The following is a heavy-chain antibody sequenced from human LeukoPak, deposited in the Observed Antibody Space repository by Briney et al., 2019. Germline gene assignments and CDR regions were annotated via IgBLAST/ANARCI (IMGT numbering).Heavy chain of an antibody. J-gene: IGHJ4*02. CDR1: GFTFSSYA. Sequence: PGGSLRLSCAASGFTFSSYAMTWVRQAPGKGLEWVSVISGSDGSTYYADSVKGRFTISRDNSKNTLYLQMNSLRAEDTAVYYCAKTPRDGSGYYFDYWGQGTLVTVSS. D-gene: IGHD6-19*01. V-gene: IGHV3-23*01. CDR2: ISGSDGST. CDR3: AKTPRDGSGYYFDY.